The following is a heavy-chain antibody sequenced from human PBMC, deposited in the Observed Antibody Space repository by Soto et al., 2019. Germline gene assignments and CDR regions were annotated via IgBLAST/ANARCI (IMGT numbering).Heavy chain of an antibody. CDR3: ANSKRLIVEN. Sequence: QVQLQESGPGLVKPSETLSLTCTVSGGSISPNYWSWIRQSPGKGLEWIGYIYYRGNTNYNPSLMTRVTISVDTSMNPFSLKLRSMASADTAVYYCANSKRLIVENWGQGALFTVSS. CDR1: GGSISPNY. J-gene: IGHJ4*02. D-gene: IGHD6-25*01. CDR2: IYYRGNT. V-gene: IGHV4-59*08.